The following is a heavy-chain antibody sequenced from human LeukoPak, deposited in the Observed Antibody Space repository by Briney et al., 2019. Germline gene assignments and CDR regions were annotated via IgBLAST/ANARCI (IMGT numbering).Heavy chain of an antibody. V-gene: IGHV4-34*01. J-gene: IGHJ4*02. Sequence: SETLSLTCAVYGGSFSGYYWSWIRRPPGKGLEWIGEINHSGSTNYNPSLKSRVTISVDTSKNQFSLKLSSVTAADTAVYYCARQHYYGSGSYLYFDYWGQGTLVTVSS. CDR3: ARQHYYGSGSYLYFDY. CDR2: INHSGST. D-gene: IGHD3-10*01. CDR1: GGSFSGYY.